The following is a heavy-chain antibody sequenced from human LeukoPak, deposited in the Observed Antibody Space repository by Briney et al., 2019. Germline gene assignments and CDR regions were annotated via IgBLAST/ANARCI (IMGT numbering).Heavy chain of an antibody. D-gene: IGHD6-19*01. Sequence: ASVKVSCKASGYTFTGYYMHWVRQAPGQGLEWMGWINPDSGGTNYAQKFQGRVTMTRDTSISTAYMELSRLRSDDTAVYYCARDLAGGWPGQVYNYYYYYGTDVWGQGTTVTVSS. CDR3: ARDLAGGWPGQVYNYYYYYGTDV. V-gene: IGHV1-2*02. CDR2: INPDSGGT. J-gene: IGHJ6*02. CDR1: GYTFTGYY.